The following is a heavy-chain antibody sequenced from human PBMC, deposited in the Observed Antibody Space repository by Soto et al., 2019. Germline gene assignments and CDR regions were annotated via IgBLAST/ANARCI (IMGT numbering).Heavy chain of an antibody. V-gene: IGHV3-74*01. D-gene: IGHD2-2*01. Sequence: GGSLRLSCAASGFTLGSYWMHWVRQAPGRGLVWVSRINSDGSSTNYADSVKGRFTISRDNAKNTLYLQMNSLRAEDTAVYYCARLVVPAATLTDYWGQGTLVTVSS. J-gene: IGHJ4*02. CDR3: ARLVVPAATLTDY. CDR1: GFTLGSYW. CDR2: INSDGSST.